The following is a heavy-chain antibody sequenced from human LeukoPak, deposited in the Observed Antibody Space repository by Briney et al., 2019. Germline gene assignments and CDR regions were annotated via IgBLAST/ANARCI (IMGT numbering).Heavy chain of an antibody. CDR1: GFTFSSYA. CDR2: INSDGTTT. J-gene: IGHJ4*02. Sequence: GGSLRLSCATSGFTFSSYAMGWVRQAPGKGLVWVSRINSDGTTTTYADSVKGRFTIYRDNAKNTLYLQMFSLRAEDTAVYYCGRDDDRVRGVIDYWGQGTLVTVSS. CDR3: GRDDDRVRGVIDY. D-gene: IGHD3-10*02. V-gene: IGHV3-74*01.